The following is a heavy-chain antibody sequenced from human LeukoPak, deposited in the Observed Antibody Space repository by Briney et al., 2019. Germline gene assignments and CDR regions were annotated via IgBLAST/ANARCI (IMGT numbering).Heavy chain of an antibody. Sequence: GASVKVSCKASGYTFTSYYMHWVRQAPGQGLEWMGIINPSGGSTGYAQKFQGRVTMTRDTSTSTVYMELSSLRSEDTAVYYCARREYQGEYFDYWGQGTLVTVSS. CDR2: INPSGGST. CDR3: ARREYQGEYFDY. V-gene: IGHV1-46*01. D-gene: IGHD3-10*01. J-gene: IGHJ4*02. CDR1: GYTFTSYY.